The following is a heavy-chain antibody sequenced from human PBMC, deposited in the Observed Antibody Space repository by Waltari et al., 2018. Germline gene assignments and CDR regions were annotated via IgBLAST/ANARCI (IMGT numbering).Heavy chain of an antibody. D-gene: IGHD5-18*01. V-gene: IGHV3-48*03. CDR3: AREGPNTALDY. CDR2: ISMRGSTI. CDR1: GFTFSSYE. Sequence: EVQLVESGGGLVQPGGSLRLSCAASGFTFSSYEMNWVRQAPGKGLGWFSYISMRGSTIYYADSVKGRFTIARDNAKNSLYLQMNSLRAEDTAVYYCAREGPNTALDYWGQGTLVTVSS. J-gene: IGHJ4*02.